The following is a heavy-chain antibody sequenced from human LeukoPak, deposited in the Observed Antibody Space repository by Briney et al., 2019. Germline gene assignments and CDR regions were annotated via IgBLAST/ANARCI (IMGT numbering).Heavy chain of an antibody. CDR2: ISAYNGNT. J-gene: IGHJ4*02. Sequence: GASVKVSCKASGYTFTSYGISWVRQAPGQGLEWMGWISAYNGNTNYAQKLQGRVTMTTDTSTSTAYMELRSLRSDDTAVYYCARLDDYVWGSYRSPKSFDYWGQGTLVTVSS. D-gene: IGHD3-16*02. CDR1: GYTFTSYG. CDR3: ARLDDYVWGSYRSPKSFDY. V-gene: IGHV1-18*01.